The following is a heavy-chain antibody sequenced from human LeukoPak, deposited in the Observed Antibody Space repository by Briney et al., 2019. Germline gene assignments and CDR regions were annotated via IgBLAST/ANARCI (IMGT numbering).Heavy chain of an antibody. Sequence: EASVKVSCKASGGTFTSYAISWVRQAPGQGLEWMGWIIPIFGTANYAQKFQGRVTITADESTSTAYMELSSLRSEDTAVYYCARDLGCSSTSCYISIGDAFDIWGQGTMVTVSS. J-gene: IGHJ3*02. V-gene: IGHV1-69*13. CDR3: ARDLGCSSTSCYISIGDAFDI. CDR2: IIPIFGTA. D-gene: IGHD2-2*02. CDR1: GGTFTSYA.